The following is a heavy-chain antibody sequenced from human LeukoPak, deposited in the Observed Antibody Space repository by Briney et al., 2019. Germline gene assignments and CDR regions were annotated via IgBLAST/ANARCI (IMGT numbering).Heavy chain of an antibody. D-gene: IGHD3-3*01. CDR3: ARALGGLWDFWSRGPQGWFDP. V-gene: IGHV1-8*02. Sequence: ASVKVSCKASGGTFSSYAISWVRQATGQGLEWMGWMNPNSGNTGYAQKFQGRVTMTRNTSISTAYMELSSLRSEDTAVYYCARALGGLWDFWSRGPQGWFDPWAREPWSPSPQ. CDR2: MNPNSGNT. J-gene: IGHJ5*02. CDR1: GGTFSSYA.